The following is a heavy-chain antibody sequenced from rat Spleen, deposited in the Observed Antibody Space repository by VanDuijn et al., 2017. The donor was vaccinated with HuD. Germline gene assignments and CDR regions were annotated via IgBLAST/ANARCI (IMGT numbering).Heavy chain of an antibody. Sequence: EVQLVESGGGLVQPGRSMKLSCAASGLSFSNYDMAWVRQAPTKGLEWVASIGPSGDSSYYRDSVKGRFTIAKDSAKSTLFPQMNSLRSEDTATYYCARGGFFRYWGQGVMVTVSS. CDR1: GLSFSNYD. D-gene: IGHD1-11*01. V-gene: IGHV5-25*01. CDR2: IGPSGDSS. J-gene: IGHJ2*01. CDR3: ARGGFFRY.